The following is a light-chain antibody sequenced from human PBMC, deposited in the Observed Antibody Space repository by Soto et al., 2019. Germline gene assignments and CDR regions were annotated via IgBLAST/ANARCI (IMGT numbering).Light chain of an antibody. CDR3: QQYNNWPPAWT. CDR2: GAS. CDR1: QTIGTN. Sequence: EIFMTQSPATLSVSHWETATLSRRASQTIGTNLAWYQQKPGQPPRLLFFGASTRATGVPARFSGSGSGTQFTLTISSLQSEDFAVYYCQQYNNWPPAWTFGQGTKVDIK. J-gene: IGKJ1*01. V-gene: IGKV3-15*01.